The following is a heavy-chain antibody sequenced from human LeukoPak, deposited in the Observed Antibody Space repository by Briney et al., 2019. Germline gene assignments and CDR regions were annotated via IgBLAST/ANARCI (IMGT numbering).Heavy chain of an antibody. CDR3: ATKKTPLYCGGDCYSGLGWFDP. Sequence: GASVKVSCKASGYTFTGYYMHWVRQAPGQGLEWMGWINPKSGGTYCAQKFQGRVTMTRDTSISTAYMELSRLRFDDTAMYYCATKKTPLYCGGDCYSGLGWFDPWGQGTLVT. J-gene: IGHJ5*02. D-gene: IGHD2-21*02. CDR1: GYTFTGYY. CDR2: INPKSGGT. V-gene: IGHV1-2*02.